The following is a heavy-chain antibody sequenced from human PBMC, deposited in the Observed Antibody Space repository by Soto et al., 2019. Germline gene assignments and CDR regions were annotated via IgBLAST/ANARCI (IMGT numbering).Heavy chain of an antibody. J-gene: IGHJ4*02. V-gene: IGHV3-64*01. CDR2: ISSNGDST. Sequence: GGSLRLSCAASGFTFSSYAMHWVRQAPGKGLEYVSAISSNGDSTYYANSVKGRFTISRDNSKNTLYLQMGSLRAEDMAVYYCARRYYDSSGHRAYDYWGQGTLVTVS. D-gene: IGHD3-22*01. CDR1: GFTFSSYA. CDR3: ARRYYDSSGHRAYDY.